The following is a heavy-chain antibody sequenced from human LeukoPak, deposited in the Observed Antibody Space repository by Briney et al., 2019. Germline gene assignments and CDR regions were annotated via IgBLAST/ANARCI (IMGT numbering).Heavy chain of an antibody. CDR2: IIPIFDTA. CDR1: GGTFSSYA. J-gene: IGHJ4*02. CDR3: ARVRGKYCSSTSCYSFDY. V-gene: IGHV1-69*13. D-gene: IGHD2-2*01. Sequence: SVKVSCKASGGTFSSYAISWVRQAPGQGLEWMGGIIPIFDTANYAQKFQGRVTITADESTSTAYMELSSLRSEDTAVYYCARVRGKYCSSTSCYSFDYWGQGTLVTVSS.